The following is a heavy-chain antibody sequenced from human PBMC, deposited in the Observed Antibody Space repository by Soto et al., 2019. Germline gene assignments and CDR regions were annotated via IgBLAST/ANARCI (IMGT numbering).Heavy chain of an antibody. V-gene: IGHV4-34*01. D-gene: IGHD2-2*01. CDR1: GGSFSGYY. J-gene: IGHJ6*02. Sequence: PSETLSLTCAVYGGSFSGYYWSWIRQPPGKGLEWIGEINHSGSTNYNPSLKSQVTISVDTSKNQFSLKLSSVTAADTAVYYCARAGGDIVVAEYGMDVWGQGTTVTVSS. CDR3: ARAGGDIVVAEYGMDV. CDR2: INHSGST.